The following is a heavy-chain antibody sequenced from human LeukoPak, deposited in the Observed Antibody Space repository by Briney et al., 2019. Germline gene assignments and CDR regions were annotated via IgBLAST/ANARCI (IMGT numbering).Heavy chain of an antibody. CDR3: ARADGYKNFDY. J-gene: IGHJ4*02. CDR2: IYYSGST. V-gene: IGHV4-59*01. Sequence: SETLSLTCTVSGGSISSYYWSWIRQPPGKGLEWIGYIYYSGSTNYNPSLKSRVTISVDTSKNQFSLKLSSVTAADTAVYYCARADGYKNFDYWGQGTLVTVSS. D-gene: IGHD5-24*01. CDR1: GGSISSYY.